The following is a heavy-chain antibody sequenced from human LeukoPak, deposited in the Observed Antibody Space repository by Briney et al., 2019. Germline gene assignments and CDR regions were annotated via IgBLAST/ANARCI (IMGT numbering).Heavy chain of an antibody. J-gene: IGHJ3*02. D-gene: IGHD2-8*01. CDR1: GFTFSSYS. CDR2: ISSSTSYI. V-gene: IGHV3-21*01. CDR3: ARATNGRFDI. Sequence: GGSLRLSCAASGFTFSSYSMNWVRQAPGKGLEWVSFISSSTSYISYADSVKGRFTISRDNAESSLWLQMNSLRAEDTAVYYCARATNGRFDIWGQGTVVTVSS.